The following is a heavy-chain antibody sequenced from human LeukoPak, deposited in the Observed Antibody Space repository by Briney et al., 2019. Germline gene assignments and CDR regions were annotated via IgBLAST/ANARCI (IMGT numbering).Heavy chain of an antibody. D-gene: IGHD3-3*01. V-gene: IGHV3-30*02. J-gene: IGHJ5*02. CDR1: GFTFSSYG. CDR2: IWDDGGTK. Sequence: GGSLRLSCVVSGFTFSSYGMHWVRQAPGKGLEWVAVIWDDGGTKYYSDSVKGRFTISRDNSKNTLYLQMNSLRAEDTAVYYCAKDAIDFWSGYPTNNWFDPWGQGTLVTVSS. CDR3: AKDAIDFWSGYPTNNWFDP.